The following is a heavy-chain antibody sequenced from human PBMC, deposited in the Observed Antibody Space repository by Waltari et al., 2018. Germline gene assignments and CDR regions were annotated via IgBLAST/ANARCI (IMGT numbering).Heavy chain of an antibody. Sequence: QVQLQESGPGLVKPSETLSLTCTVSGGSISSYYWSWIRQPPGKGLAWIGYIYYSGSTNYHPSLKSRVTISVDTAKNQFSLKLGSVTAADTAVYYCARDSRMYYDILTGSGWFDPWGQGTLVTVSS. CDR3: ARDSRMYYDILTGSGWFDP. CDR1: GGSISSYY. J-gene: IGHJ5*02. CDR2: IYYSGST. V-gene: IGHV4-59*01. D-gene: IGHD3-9*01.